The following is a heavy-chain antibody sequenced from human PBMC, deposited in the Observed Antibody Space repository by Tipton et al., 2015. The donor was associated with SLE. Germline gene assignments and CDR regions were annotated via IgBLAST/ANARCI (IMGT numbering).Heavy chain of an antibody. D-gene: IGHD4-23*01. CDR3: ARGGTGDGRNPFDP. CDR2: ISDSGDT. J-gene: IGHJ5*02. Sequence: TLSLTCTVSGGSISSGDYFWSWIRQHPGRGLEWIGCISDSGDTYYNPSLKSRLTMSVDTSENRFSLKLSSVTAADTAVYYCARGGTGDGRNPFDPWGQGTLVTVSS. CDR1: GGSISSGDYF. V-gene: IGHV4-30-4*01.